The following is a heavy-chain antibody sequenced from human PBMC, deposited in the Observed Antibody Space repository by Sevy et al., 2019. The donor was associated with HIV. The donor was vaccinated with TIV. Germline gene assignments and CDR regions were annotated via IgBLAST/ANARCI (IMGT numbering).Heavy chain of an antibody. V-gene: IGHV4-31*03. CDR1: GAAIGSGGYY. D-gene: IGHD4-17*01. CDR3: ARDNRYGDYGLDV. CDR2: INYSGST. J-gene: IGHJ6*02. Sequence: SETLSLTCTVSGAAIGSGGYYWSWIRQHPGKGLEWIAEINYSGSTYYNPSLKSRLSVTLDTTKNQFSLKLSSVTAADTAVYYCARDNRYGDYGLDVWGLGTTVTVSS.